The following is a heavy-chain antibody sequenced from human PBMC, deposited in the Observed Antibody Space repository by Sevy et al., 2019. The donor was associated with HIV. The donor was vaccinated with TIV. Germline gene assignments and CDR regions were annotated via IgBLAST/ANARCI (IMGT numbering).Heavy chain of an antibody. Sequence: SETLSLTCTVSGGSITSLYLNWIRQPPGKGLEWIANIYYNGHINYNPSLKSRVTLSLDTSKNQFSLRLSYVTAADTAMYYCAGENAWGRGYSWGQGTLVTVSS. D-gene: IGHD1-26*01. J-gene: IGHJ4*02. CDR2: IYYNGHI. CDR3: AGENAWGRGYS. CDR1: GGSITSLY. V-gene: IGHV4-59*08.